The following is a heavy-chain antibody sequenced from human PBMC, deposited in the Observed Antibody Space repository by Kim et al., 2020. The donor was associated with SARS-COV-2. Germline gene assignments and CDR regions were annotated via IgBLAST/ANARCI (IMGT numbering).Heavy chain of an antibody. CDR2: INTDGITT. J-gene: IGHJ4*02. CDR3: ARGTGYCSSSSCYAGYFY. D-gene: IGHD2-2*01. V-gene: IGHV3-74*01. CDR1: GFTFSSYW. Sequence: GGSLRLSCAASGFTFSSYWMHWVRQAPGKGLVWVSRINTDGITTNYADSVKGRFTISRDNAKNTLSLQMNSLGAEDTALYFCARGTGYCSSSSCYAGYFYWGQGILVTVSS.